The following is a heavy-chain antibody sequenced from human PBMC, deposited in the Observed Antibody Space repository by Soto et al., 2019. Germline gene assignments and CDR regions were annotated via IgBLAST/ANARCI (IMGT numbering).Heavy chain of an antibody. V-gene: IGHV4-39*01. J-gene: IGHJ4*02. CDR1: GGSISSSSYY. Sequence: SETLSLTCTVSGGSISSSSYYWGWIRQPPGKGLEWIGSIYYSGSTYYNPSLKSRVTISVDTSKNQFSLKLISLTAADTAVYYCATYLSLFDYWGQGTLVTVSS. CDR3: ATYLSLFDY. CDR2: IYYSGST.